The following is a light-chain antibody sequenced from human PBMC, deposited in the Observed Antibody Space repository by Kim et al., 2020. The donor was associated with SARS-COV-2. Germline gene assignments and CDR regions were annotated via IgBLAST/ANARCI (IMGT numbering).Light chain of an antibody. CDR2: YDS. CDR3: QVWDSSSDHRVV. J-gene: IGLJ2*01. V-gene: IGLV3-21*04. Sequence: PGKQARVSCGGNSNGSTGVHWYQEKSGPAPVLVIYYDSARPSGIPERFSGSNSGNTATLTISRVEAGDEADYYCQVWDSSSDHRVVFGGGTQLTVL. CDR1: SNGSTG.